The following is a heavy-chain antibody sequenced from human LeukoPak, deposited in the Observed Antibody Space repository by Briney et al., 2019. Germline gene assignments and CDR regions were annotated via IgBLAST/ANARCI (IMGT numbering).Heavy chain of an antibody. Sequence: GGSLRLSCAASGFTFSSYSMNWVRQAPGKGLEWVSYISSSSSTIYYADSVKGRFTISRDNAKNSLYLQMNSLRAEDTAVYYCARTPGYFQHWGQGTLVTVSS. J-gene: IGHJ1*01. CDR1: GFTFSSYS. CDR3: ARTPGYFQH. V-gene: IGHV3-48*01. CDR2: ISSSSSTI.